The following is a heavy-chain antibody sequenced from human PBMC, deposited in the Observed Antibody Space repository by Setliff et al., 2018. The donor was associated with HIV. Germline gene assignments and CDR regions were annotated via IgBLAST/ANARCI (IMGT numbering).Heavy chain of an antibody. CDR3: ARQNSGYAPGPFDY. V-gene: IGHV4-30-4*08. Sequence: PSETLSLTCTVSGGSISSGDYFLGWIRQPPGKGLEWIGYITYSGSAYYNPSLWGRVTISIDTSKNQFSLKLSSVTAADTAVYYCARQNSGYAPGPFDYRGQGILVTVS. D-gene: IGHD5-12*01. CDR1: GGSISSGDYF. CDR2: ITYSGSA. J-gene: IGHJ4*02.